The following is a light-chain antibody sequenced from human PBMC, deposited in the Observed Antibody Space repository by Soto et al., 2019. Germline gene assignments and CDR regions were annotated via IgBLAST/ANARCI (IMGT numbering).Light chain of an antibody. Sequence: ESVLTQSPGTLSLSPGERATLSCRASQSVSSNYLAWYQQKPGQAPRLLIYGASTRASGIPDRFSGSGSGTDFTLTISRLEPEDFAVYYRQQYGTFGQGTKVDIK. V-gene: IGKV3-20*01. CDR3: QQYGT. CDR1: QSVSSNY. J-gene: IGKJ1*01. CDR2: GAS.